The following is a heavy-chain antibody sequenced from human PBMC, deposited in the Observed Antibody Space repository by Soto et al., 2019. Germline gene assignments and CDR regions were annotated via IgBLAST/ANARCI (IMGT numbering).Heavy chain of an antibody. CDR3: ARAGN. V-gene: IGHV3-7*05. Sequence: GGSLRLSCAASGFSFSGYWMSWVRQAPGKGLEWVANINQVGTEKYYVDSVKGRFTISRDNGKNSVYLQMNSLRAEDTAVYYCARAGNWGQGTLVTVSS. CDR2: INQVGTEK. J-gene: IGHJ4*02. CDR1: GFSFSGYW.